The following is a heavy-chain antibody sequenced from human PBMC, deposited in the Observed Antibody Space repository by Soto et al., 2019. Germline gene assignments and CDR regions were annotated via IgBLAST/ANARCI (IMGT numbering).Heavy chain of an antibody. V-gene: IGHV1-18*01. J-gene: IGHJ4*02. D-gene: IGHD3-16*01. Sequence: QVQLVQSGAEVKKPGASVKVSCKASGYTFTSYGISWVRQAPGQGLEWMGWINAYNGNTNYAQKLQGRVTMTTDTSQSQGYMEAGGLGFDDTAVYFCAGDWFGVDYWGQGTLVTVSS. CDR3: AGDWFGVDY. CDR2: INAYNGNT. CDR1: GYTFTSYG.